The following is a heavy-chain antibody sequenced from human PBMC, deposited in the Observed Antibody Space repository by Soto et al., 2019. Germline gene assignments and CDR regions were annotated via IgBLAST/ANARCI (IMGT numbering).Heavy chain of an antibody. Sequence: VSLRLSCAASGFTFSRYWMTWVRQAPGKGLEWVANINQDGGGKYYVDSVKGRFAVSRDNARNSLYLQMNSLRVEDTAIYYCARGLSVEMAAIMGCYFDYWGRGTLVTVSS. V-gene: IGHV3-7*03. CDR1: GFTFSRYW. CDR2: INQDGGGK. D-gene: IGHD2-15*01. J-gene: IGHJ4*02. CDR3: ARGLSVEMAAIMGCYFDY.